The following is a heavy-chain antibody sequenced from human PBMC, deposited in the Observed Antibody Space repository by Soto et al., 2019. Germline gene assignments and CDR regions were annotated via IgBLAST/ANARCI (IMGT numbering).Heavy chain of an antibody. CDR3: ARGAVVSPVHNVEALYYDGMDV. CDR2: IIPLFAII. V-gene: IGHV1-69*17. D-gene: IGHD3-22*01. J-gene: IGHJ6*02. Sequence: QVQLVQSGAEVKKPGSSVNVSCKASGGTFSIYAISWVRQAPGQGLEGMGGIIPLFAIINSAQKFQGRLTVTADKTTSTAYMELSSLRSDDTAVYYCARGAVVSPVHNVEALYYDGMDVWGQGTTVAVS. CDR1: GGTFSIYA.